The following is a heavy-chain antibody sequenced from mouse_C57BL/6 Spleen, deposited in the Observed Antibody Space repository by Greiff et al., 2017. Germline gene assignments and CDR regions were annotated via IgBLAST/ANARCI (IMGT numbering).Heavy chain of an antibody. D-gene: IGHD2-3*01. CDR3: ARYKGGYYFYARDY. CDR2: IRNKANGYTT. J-gene: IGHJ4*01. CDR1: GFTFTDYY. V-gene: IGHV7-3*01. Sequence: EVKLVESGGGLVQPGGSLSLSCAASGFTFTDYYMSWVRQPPGKALEWLGFIRNKANGYTTEYSASVKGRFTISRDNSQSILYLQMNALRAEDSATYYCARYKGGYYFYARDYWGQGTSVTVSS.